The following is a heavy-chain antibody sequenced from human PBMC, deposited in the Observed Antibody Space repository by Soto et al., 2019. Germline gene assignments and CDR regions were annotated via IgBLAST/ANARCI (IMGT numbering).Heavy chain of an antibody. CDR2: IGTAGDT. Sequence: GGSLRLSCAASGFTFSSYDMHWVRQATGKGLEWVSAIGTAGDTYYPGSVKGRFTISRENAKNSLYLQMNSLRAEDTAVYYCARGGDFWSGEGFDYWGQGTLVTVSS. V-gene: IGHV3-13*01. CDR1: GFTFSSYD. J-gene: IGHJ4*02. CDR3: ARGGDFWSGEGFDY. D-gene: IGHD3-3*01.